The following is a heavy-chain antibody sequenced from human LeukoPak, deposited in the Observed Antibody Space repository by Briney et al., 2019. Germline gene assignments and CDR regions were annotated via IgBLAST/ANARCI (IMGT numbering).Heavy chain of an antibody. V-gene: IGHV4-38-2*01. D-gene: IGHD2-2*01. CDR3: ARQVPRDIVVVPARPFDP. J-gene: IGHJ5*02. CDR1: GYSISSGYY. CDR2: IYHSGST. Sequence: SKTLSLTCAVSGYSISSGYYWGWIRQPPGEGLGWIGSIYHSGSTYYNPSLKSRVTISVVTSKNQFSLKLSSVTAADTAVYYCARQVPRDIVVVPARPFDPWGQGTLVTVSS.